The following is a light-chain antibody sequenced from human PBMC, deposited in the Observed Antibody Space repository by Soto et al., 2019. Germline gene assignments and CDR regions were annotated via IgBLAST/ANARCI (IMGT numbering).Light chain of an antibody. CDR1: QSVRTY. J-gene: IGKJ5*01. CDR3: QQRTTWPSST. V-gene: IGKV3-11*01. CDR2: DAS. Sequence: EVVLTQSPATLSLSPGERATLSCRASQSVRTYLDWYQQKPGKAPRLLIHDASSRATGIPARFGGSGSGTDFSLTISSLEPEDFAVYYCQQRTTWPSSTFGQGTRLEI.